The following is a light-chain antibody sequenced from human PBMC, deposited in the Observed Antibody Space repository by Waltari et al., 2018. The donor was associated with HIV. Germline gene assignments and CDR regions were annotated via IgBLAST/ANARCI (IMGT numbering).Light chain of an antibody. V-gene: IGLV2-11*01. CDR1: SSAVGAYNY. CDR3: CSYAGSYTYV. J-gene: IGLJ1*01. CDR2: DVN. Sequence: QSALTQPRSVSGSPGQSVTISCTGTSSAVGAYNYVSWYQQHPGKAPKPMIYDVNKRPSGVPDRFSGSKSGNTASLTISGLQAEDEADYYCCSYAGSYTYVFGTGTKVTVL.